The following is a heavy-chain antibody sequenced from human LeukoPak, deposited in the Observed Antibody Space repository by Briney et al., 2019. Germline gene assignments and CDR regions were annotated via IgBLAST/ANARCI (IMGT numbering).Heavy chain of an antibody. CDR1: GGSISSSNW. CDR2: MYYSGSA. CDR3: ARVSCGGGTCYHSRGWFDP. J-gene: IGHJ5*02. D-gene: IGHD2-15*01. Sequence: SGTLSLTCAVSGGSISSSNWWSWVRQPPGKGLEWIGEMYYSGSAKYNPSLKSRVTISVDKSKNQFSLNLSSVTAADTAVYYCARVSCGGGTCYHSRGWFDPWGQGTLVTVSS. V-gene: IGHV4-4*02.